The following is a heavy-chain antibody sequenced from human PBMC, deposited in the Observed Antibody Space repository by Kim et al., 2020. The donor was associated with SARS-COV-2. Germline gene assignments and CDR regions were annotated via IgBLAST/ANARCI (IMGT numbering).Heavy chain of an antibody. V-gene: IGHV4-34*01. CDR1: GGSFSGYY. CDR3: ARGGIGRIAVAGKGNYYYGMDV. Sequence: SETLSLTCAVYGGSFSGYYWSWIRQPPGKGLEWIGEINHSGSTNYNPSLKSRVTISVDTSKNQFSLKLSSVTAADTAVYYCARGGIGRIAVAGKGNYYYGMDVWGQGTTVTVSS. CDR2: INHSGST. D-gene: IGHD6-19*01. J-gene: IGHJ6*02.